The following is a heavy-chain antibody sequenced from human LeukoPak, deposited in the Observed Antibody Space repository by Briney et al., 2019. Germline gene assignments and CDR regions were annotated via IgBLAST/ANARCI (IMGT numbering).Heavy chain of an antibody. Sequence: SETLSLTCAVYGGSFSGYYWSWIRQPPGKGLEWIGEINHSGSTNYNPSLKSRVTISVDTSKNQFSLKLSSVTAADTAVYYCARRRYGGNSLGANWFDPWGQGTLVTVSS. V-gene: IGHV4-34*01. CDR2: INHSGST. CDR1: GGSFSGYY. CDR3: ARRRYGGNSLGANWFDP. J-gene: IGHJ5*02. D-gene: IGHD4-23*01.